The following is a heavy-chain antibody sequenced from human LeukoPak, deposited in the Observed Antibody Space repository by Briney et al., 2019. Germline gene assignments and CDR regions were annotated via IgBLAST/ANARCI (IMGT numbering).Heavy chain of an antibody. V-gene: IGHV3-21*01. CDR2: ISSSSSYI. Sequence: GGSLRLSCAASGFTFSSYSMNWVCQAPGKGLEWVSSISSSSSYIYYADSVKGRFTISRDSAKNSLYLQMNSLRAEDTAVYYCARAARGYSYGRPPPFDYWGQGTLVTVSS. J-gene: IGHJ4*02. CDR3: ARAARGYSYGRPPPFDY. D-gene: IGHD5-18*01. CDR1: GFTFSSYS.